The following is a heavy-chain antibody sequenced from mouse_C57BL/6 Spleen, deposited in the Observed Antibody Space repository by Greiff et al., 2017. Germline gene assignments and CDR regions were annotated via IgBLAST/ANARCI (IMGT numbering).Heavy chain of an antibody. J-gene: IGHJ4*01. CDR1: GYTFTSYW. D-gene: IGHD1-1*01. V-gene: IGHV1-72*01. Sequence: VQLQQPGAELVKPGASVQLSCKASGYTFTSYWMHWVKQRPGRGLEWIGRIDPNSGGTKYNEKFKSKATLTVDKPSSTAYMQLSSLTSEDSAVYYCARYYGSSYGDAMDYWGQGTSVTVSS. CDR3: ARYYGSSYGDAMDY. CDR2: IDPNSGGT.